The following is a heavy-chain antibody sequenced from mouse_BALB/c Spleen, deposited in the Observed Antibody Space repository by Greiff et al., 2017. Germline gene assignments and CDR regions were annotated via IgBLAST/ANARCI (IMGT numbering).Heavy chain of an antibody. Sequence: VQLVESGPGLVAPSQSLSITCTVSGFSLTGYGVNWVRQPPGKGLEWLGMIWGDGSTDYNSALKSRLSISKDNSKSQVFLKMNSLQTDDTARYYCARSPYYDYDDYYAMDYWGQGTSVTVSS. D-gene: IGHD2-4*01. J-gene: IGHJ4*01. CDR1: GFSLTGYG. CDR2: IWGDGST. CDR3: ARSPYYDYDDYYAMDY. V-gene: IGHV2-6-7*01.